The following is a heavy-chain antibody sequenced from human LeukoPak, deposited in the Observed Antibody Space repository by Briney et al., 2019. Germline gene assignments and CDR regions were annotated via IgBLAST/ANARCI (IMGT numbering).Heavy chain of an antibody. V-gene: IGHV3-23*01. CDR1: GFTFSSYA. CDR2: ISGSGGST. D-gene: IGHD6-19*01. J-gene: IGHJ4*02. Sequence: QSGGSLRLSCAASGFTFSSYAMSWVRQAPGKGLEWVSAISGSGGSTYYADSVKGRFTISRDNSKNTLYLQMNSLRAEDTAVYYCAKAVAVAGHGEYWGQGTLVTVSS. CDR3: AKAVAVAGHGEY.